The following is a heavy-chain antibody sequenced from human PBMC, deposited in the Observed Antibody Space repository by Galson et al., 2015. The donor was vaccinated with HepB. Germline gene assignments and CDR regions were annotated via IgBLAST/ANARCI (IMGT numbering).Heavy chain of an antibody. CDR3: ARGAAGSGKIGY. CDR2: MNPNSGNT. D-gene: IGHD3-10*01. Sequence: SVKVSCKASGYTFTSYDINWVRQATGQGLEWMGWMNPNSGNTGYAQKFQGGVTMTRNTSISTAYMELSSLRSEDTAVYYCARGAAGSGKIGYWGQGTLVTVSS. V-gene: IGHV1-8*01. J-gene: IGHJ4*02. CDR1: GYTFTSYD.